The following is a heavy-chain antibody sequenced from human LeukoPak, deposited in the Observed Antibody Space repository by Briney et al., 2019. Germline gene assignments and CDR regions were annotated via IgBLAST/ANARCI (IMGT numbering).Heavy chain of an antibody. Sequence: GGSLRLSCAASGFTFSSYAMSWVRQAPGKGLEWVSAISGSGGSTYYADSVKGRFTISRDNSKNTLYLQMNSLRAEDTAVYYCAKQIRYDFWSGYYWYYYYMDVWGKGTTVTVSS. CDR1: GFTFSSYA. CDR2: ISGSGGST. CDR3: AKQIRYDFWSGYYWYYYYMDV. V-gene: IGHV3-23*01. D-gene: IGHD3-3*01. J-gene: IGHJ6*03.